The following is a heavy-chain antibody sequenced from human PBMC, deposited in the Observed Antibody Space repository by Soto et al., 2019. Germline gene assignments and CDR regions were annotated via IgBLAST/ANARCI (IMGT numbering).Heavy chain of an antibody. CDR3: ARAGRWLQPYYYDY. J-gene: IGHJ4*02. V-gene: IGHV4-4*07. D-gene: IGHD5-12*01. CDR1: GGSISSYY. CDR2: IYTSGST. Sequence: PSETLSLTCTVSGGSISSYYWSWIRQPAGKGLEWIGRIYTSGSTNYNPSLKSRATMSVDTSKNQFSPKLSSVTAADTAVYYCARAGRWLQPYYYDYWGQGTLVTVSS.